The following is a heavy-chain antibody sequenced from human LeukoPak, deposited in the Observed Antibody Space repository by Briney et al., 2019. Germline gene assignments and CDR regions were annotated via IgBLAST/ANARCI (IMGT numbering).Heavy chain of an antibody. V-gene: IGHV3-11*01. CDR2: ISSSGSTI. J-gene: IGHJ4*02. CDR1: GFTFSDYY. D-gene: IGHD6-19*01. CDR3: ARDEQWLVHIDY. Sequence: PGGSLRLSCAASGFTFSDYYMSWIRQAPGKGLEWISYISSSGSTIYYADSVKGRFTISRDNAKNSLYLQMNSLRAEDTAVYYCARDEQWLVHIDYWGQGTLVTVSS.